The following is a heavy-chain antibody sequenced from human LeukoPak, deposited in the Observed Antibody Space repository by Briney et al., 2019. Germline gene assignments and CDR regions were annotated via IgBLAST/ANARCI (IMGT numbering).Heavy chain of an antibody. J-gene: IGHJ3*01. CDR2: ISGSGDRT. Sequence: GGSLRLSCAVSGFTFSNYAMSWVRQAPGKGLEWVSAISGSGDRTYYADSLKGRFTISRDNSKNTLYLQMDSLRAEDTAVYYCAKWDWTLWGQGTMVTVSS. CDR1: GFTFSNYA. CDR3: AKWDWTL. V-gene: IGHV3-23*01. D-gene: IGHD3/OR15-3a*01.